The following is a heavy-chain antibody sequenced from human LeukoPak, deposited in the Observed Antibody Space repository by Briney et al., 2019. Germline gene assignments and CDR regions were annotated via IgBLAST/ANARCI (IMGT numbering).Heavy chain of an antibody. J-gene: IGHJ4*02. CDR2: IYYSGST. CDR1: GGSISSGDYY. D-gene: IGHD4-17*01. CDR3: AREPPTVTTWYFDY. V-gene: IGHV4-30-4*01. Sequence: PSETLSLTCTVSGGSISSGDYYWSWIRQPPGKSLEWIGYIYYSGSTYYNPSLKSRVTISVDTSKNQFSLKLSSVTAADTAVYYCAREPPTVTTWYFDYWGQGTLVTVSS.